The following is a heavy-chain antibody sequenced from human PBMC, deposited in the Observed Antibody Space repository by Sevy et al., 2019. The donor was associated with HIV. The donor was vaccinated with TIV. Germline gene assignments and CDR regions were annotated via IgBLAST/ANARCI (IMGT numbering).Heavy chain of an antibody. Sequence: GGSLRLSCAASGFSISGYGMHWVRQAPGKGLEWVAVIWYDGTNREYADSVKGRFTISRENSKNTLYLQMNSLRVEVTAVYYCAREDIRVAGIGYYFHSWGQGTLVTVSS. CDR1: GFSISGYG. CDR2: IWYDGTNR. D-gene: IGHD6-19*01. CDR3: AREDIRVAGIGYYFHS. V-gene: IGHV3-33*01. J-gene: IGHJ4*02.